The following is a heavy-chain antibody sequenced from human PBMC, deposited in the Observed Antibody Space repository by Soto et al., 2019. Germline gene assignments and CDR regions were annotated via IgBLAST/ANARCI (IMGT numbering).Heavy chain of an antibody. Sequence: EVLLVESGGGLVQPGRSLRLSCAASGFTFDDYAMHWVRQPPGKGLEWVSGITWNSGIIGYADSVKGRFTISRDNAKNSLYLQMNSLRPEDTALYYCAKDQGYSTSYYGYVDLWGRGTLVTVSS. CDR1: GFTFDDYA. D-gene: IGHD6-13*01. CDR2: ITWNSGII. J-gene: IGHJ2*01. CDR3: AKDQGYSTSYYGYVDL. V-gene: IGHV3-9*01.